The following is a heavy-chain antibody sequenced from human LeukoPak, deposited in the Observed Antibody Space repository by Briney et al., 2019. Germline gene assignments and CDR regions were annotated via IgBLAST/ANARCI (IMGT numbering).Heavy chain of an antibody. D-gene: IGHD2-15*01. CDR1: GGSISSSSYY. J-gene: IGHJ4*02. V-gene: IGHV4-39*01. CDR2: IYYSGTT. CDR3: ARRYCSGGSCYSSLGLIDS. Sequence: SETLSLTCTVSGGSISSSSYYWGWIRQPPGTGLEWIGSIYYSGTTYYNPSLKSRVTISVDTSKNQFSLKLTSVTATDTAVYYCARRYCSGGSCYSSLGLIDSWVQGTLVTVSS.